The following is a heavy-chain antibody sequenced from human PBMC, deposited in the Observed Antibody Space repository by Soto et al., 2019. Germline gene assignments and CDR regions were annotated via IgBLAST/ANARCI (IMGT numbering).Heavy chain of an antibody. V-gene: IGHV3-30-3*01. CDR2: ISYDGSNK. CDR3: ARDRRSGYLSNSVDY. CDR1: GFTLSSYA. J-gene: IGHJ4*02. Sequence: GGSLRLSCAASGFTLSSYAMHWVRQAPGKGLEWVAVISYDGSNKHYADSVKGRFTISRDNSKNTLYLQMNSLRAEDTAVYYCARDRRSGYLSNSVDYWGQGTLVTVSS. D-gene: IGHD3-22*01.